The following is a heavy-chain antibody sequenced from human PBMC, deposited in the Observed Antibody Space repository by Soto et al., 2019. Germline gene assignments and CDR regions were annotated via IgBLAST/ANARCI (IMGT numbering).Heavy chain of an antibody. V-gene: IGHV3-21*01. CDR3: ARAGIVVVVAAHDAFDI. Sequence: GESLKISCAASGFTFSSYSMNWVRQAPGKGLEWVSSISSSSSYIYYADSVKGRFTISRDNAKNSLYLQMNSLRAEDTAVYYCARAGIVVVVAAHDAFDIWGQGTMVTVSS. D-gene: IGHD2-15*01. CDR1: GFTFSSYS. J-gene: IGHJ3*02. CDR2: ISSSSSYI.